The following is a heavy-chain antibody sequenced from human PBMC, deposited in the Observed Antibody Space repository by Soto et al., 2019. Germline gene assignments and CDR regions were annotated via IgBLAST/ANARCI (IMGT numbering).Heavy chain of an antibody. J-gene: IGHJ4*02. CDR1: VFTFNNYA. V-gene: IGHV3-23*01. Sequence: EVQLLESGGGLVQPGGSRRISCTASVFTFNNYAMAWVRHAPGKGLEWVSGISGSGENTNYADSVKGRFTISRDNSKNTLYLQMKRLRAEDTALYYCAKDYWVRGIMTKIFDSWGQGTLVTVSS. D-gene: IGHD3-10*01. CDR2: ISGSGENT. CDR3: AKDYWVRGIMTKIFDS.